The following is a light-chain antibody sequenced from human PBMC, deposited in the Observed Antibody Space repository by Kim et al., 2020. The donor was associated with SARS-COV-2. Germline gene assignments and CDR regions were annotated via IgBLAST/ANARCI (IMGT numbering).Light chain of an antibody. Sequence: GQAITITSTGTSSDVGGYNYVSWYQQHPRKAPKLMIYDVSNRPSGVSNRFSGSKSGNTASLTISGLQAEDEADYYCSSYTSSSTRVFGGGTQLTVL. V-gene: IGLV2-14*03. CDR2: DVS. CDR3: SSYTSSSTRV. CDR1: SSDVGGYNY. J-gene: IGLJ3*02.